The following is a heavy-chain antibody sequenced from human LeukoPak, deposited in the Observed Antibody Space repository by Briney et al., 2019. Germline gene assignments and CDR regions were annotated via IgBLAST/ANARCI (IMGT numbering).Heavy chain of an antibody. CDR3: AAVTGSNWFDP. V-gene: IGHV5-51*01. CDR1: GYGFTSYW. D-gene: IGHD2-21*02. J-gene: IGHJ5*02. CDR2: IYPGDSDT. Sequence: GESLKISWKGSGYGFTSYWIGWVGQMPGKGLEWMDTIYPGDSDTRYSLSFQGQVTISADTSISNAYLQWSSLKASDPAMYYCAAVTGSNWFDPWGQGTLVTVSS.